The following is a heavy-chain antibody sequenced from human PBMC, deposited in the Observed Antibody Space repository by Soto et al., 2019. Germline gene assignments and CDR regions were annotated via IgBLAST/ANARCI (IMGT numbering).Heavy chain of an antibody. CDR3: ARGAFCGGAPVCRDMDV. D-gene: IGHD2-21*01. Sequence: QIQLVQSGGEVKKPGASVKVSCKSSGYKFISHSITWVRQAPGQGLEWMGRISAYNGNTNYAQKLQGRVTMTTDTSTNTADMELRSLRSDDTAVYYCARGAFCGGAPVCRDMDVLGQGNTVTVAS. V-gene: IGHV1-18*01. CDR2: ISAYNGNT. J-gene: IGHJ6*02. CDR1: GYKFISHS.